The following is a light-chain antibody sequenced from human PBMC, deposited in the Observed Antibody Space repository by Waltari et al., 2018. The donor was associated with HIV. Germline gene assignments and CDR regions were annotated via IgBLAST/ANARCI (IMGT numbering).Light chain of an antibody. J-gene: IGLJ2*01. CDR2: KDS. V-gene: IGLV3-25*03. CDR3: QSADSSGTSVV. Sequence: SYELTQPPSVSVSPGQTARIPCSGDALPTQYDYWYQQKPGQAPVLGIYKDSERPSGIPERCSGYSSGTTVTLTISGVQAEDEADYYCQSADSSGTSVVFGGGTKLTVL. CDR1: ALPTQY.